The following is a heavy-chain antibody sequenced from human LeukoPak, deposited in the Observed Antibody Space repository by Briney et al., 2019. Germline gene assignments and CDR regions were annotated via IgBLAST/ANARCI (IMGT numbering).Heavy chain of an antibody. J-gene: IGHJ3*02. CDR3: ARDRSSSSGSDAFAI. Sequence: ASVKVSCKASGYTFTNNYIHWVRQAPGQRLEWMGWINAGNGNTKYSQKFQGRVTITRDTSASTAYMELSSLRSEDTAVYYCARDRSSSSGSDAFAIWGQGTMVTVSS. CDR1: GYTFTNNY. D-gene: IGHD6-19*01. CDR2: INAGNGNT. V-gene: IGHV1-3*01.